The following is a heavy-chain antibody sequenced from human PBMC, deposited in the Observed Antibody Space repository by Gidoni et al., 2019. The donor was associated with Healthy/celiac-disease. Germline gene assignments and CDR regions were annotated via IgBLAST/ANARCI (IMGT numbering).Heavy chain of an antibody. Sequence: EVQLLASGGGLVQPGGSLRLSCAASGFTFRSYAMSWVRRAPGTGLEWVSAMSGSGGSTYYADSVKGRFTISRDNSKNTLYLQMNSLRADDTAVYYCAKDMYRIAVAGADYWGQGTLVTVSS. CDR2: MSGSGGST. J-gene: IGHJ4*02. CDR3: AKDMYRIAVAGADY. V-gene: IGHV3-23*01. CDR1: GFTFRSYA. D-gene: IGHD6-19*01.